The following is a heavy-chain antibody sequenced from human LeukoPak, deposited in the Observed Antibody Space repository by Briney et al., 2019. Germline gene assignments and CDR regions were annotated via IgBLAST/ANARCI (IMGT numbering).Heavy chain of an antibody. CDR3: ARVGYYGSGSYYNDYGMDV. J-gene: IGHJ6*02. Sequence: ASVKVSCKASGYTFTSYAMHWVRQALGQRLEWMGWINAGNGNTKYSQKFQGRVTIARDTSASTAYMELSSLGSEDTAVYYCARVGYYGSGSYYNDYGMDVWGQGTTVTVSS. CDR2: INAGNGNT. V-gene: IGHV1-3*01. D-gene: IGHD3-10*01. CDR1: GYTFTSYA.